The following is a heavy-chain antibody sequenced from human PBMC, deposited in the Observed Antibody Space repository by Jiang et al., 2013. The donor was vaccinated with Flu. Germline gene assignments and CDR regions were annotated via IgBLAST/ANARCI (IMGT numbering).Heavy chain of an antibody. J-gene: IGHJ4*02. V-gene: IGHV2-5*02. Sequence: KPTQTLTLTCTFSGFSLTTSEVGVGWIRQPPGKALEWLALIYWDDDKRYNPSLKSRLTISKDTSKNRVVLTMTNMDPVDTATYYCAHRHRGFCGTASCYSVFDYWGQGTLVTVSS. D-gene: IGHD2-2*01. CDR3: AHRHRGFCGTASCYSVFDY. CDR2: IYWDDDK. CDR1: GFSLTTSEVG.